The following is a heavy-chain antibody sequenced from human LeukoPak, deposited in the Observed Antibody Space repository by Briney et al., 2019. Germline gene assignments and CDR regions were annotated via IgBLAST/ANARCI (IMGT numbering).Heavy chain of an antibody. CDR2: ISYDGSNK. CDR3: AKPGEQWLVPPDY. J-gene: IGHJ4*02. Sequence: GRSLRLSCAASGFTFSSYGMHWVRQAPGKGLEWVAVISYDGSNKYYADSVKGRFTISRDNSKNTLYLQMNSLRAEDTAVYYCAKPGEQWLVPPDYWGQGTLVTVSS. CDR1: GFTFSSYG. D-gene: IGHD6-19*01. V-gene: IGHV3-30*18.